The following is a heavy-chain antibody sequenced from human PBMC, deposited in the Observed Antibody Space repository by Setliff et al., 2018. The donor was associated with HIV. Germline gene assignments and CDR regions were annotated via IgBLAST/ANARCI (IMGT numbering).Heavy chain of an antibody. CDR1: GFTFSSYW. J-gene: IGHJ4*02. Sequence: GGSLRLSCAASGFTFSSYWMSWVRQAPGKGLEWVSYMTASGSTIYYADSVKGRFTVSRDNAKNSLYLQMNSLRAEDTAIYYCARDDPAGGIDYWGQGTLVTVSS. D-gene: IGHD1-26*01. CDR2: MTASGSTI. CDR3: ARDDPAGGIDY. V-gene: IGHV3-48*04.